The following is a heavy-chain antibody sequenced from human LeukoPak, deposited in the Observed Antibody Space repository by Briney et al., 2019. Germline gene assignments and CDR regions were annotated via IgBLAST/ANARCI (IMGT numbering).Heavy chain of an antibody. CDR3: ARAGYSNRWDGVDY. Sequence: GESLKISCKGSGYTFTNYWIGWVRQMPGKGLEFMGIIYPGDSDTRYSPSFQGQVSISVDKSINTAYLQWSSLKASDSAMYYCARAGYSNRWDGVDYWGQGTLVTVSS. CDR1: GYTFTNYW. D-gene: IGHD2/OR15-2a*01. J-gene: IGHJ4*02. V-gene: IGHV5-51*01. CDR2: IYPGDSDT.